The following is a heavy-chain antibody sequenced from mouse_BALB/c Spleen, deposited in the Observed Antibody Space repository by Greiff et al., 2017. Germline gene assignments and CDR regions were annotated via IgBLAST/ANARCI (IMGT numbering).Heavy chain of an antibody. CDR3: ARFYEGFAY. Sequence: VQLQQSGPELMKPGASVKISCKASGYSFTSYYMHWVKQSHGKSLEWIGYIDPFNGGTSYNQKFKGKATLTVDKSSSTAYMHLSSLTSEDSAVYYCARFYEGFAYWGQGTLVTVSA. J-gene: IGHJ3*01. CDR2: IDPFNGGT. D-gene: IGHD2-3*01. CDR1: GYSFTSYY. V-gene: IGHV1S135*01.